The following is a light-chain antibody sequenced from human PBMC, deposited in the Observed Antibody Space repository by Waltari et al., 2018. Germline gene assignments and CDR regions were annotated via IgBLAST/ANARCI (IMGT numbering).Light chain of an antibody. CDR1: SSNIGGYD. CDR2: ENN. J-gene: IGLJ2*01. V-gene: IGLV1-44*01. Sequence: QSVLTQPPSVSGYPGQRVTISCTGSSSNIGGYDVHWYQQLPGTAPKLLIFENNKRPSGVSDRFSGSKSATSASLTITGLQSEDEAEYYGEAWDNSLNGILFGGGTRLTVL. CDR3: EAWDNSLNGIL.